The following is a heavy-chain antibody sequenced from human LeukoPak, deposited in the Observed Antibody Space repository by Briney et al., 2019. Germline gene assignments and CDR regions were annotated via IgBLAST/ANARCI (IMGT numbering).Heavy chain of an antibody. Sequence: PSETLSLTCTLSGGPFSIDHWNCLRQPAGKALEWIGRVFGGGSTNHNPSLQSRVSMSVDMSKNQFSLHLNSVTAADTAVYYCAREMAGRGKFDYWGQGILVTVSS. J-gene: IGHJ4*02. CDR1: GGPFSIDH. CDR2: VFGGGST. V-gene: IGHV4-4*07. CDR3: AREMAGRGKFDY. D-gene: IGHD6-19*01.